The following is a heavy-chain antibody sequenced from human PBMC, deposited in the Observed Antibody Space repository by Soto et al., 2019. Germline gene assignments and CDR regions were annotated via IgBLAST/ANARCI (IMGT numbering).Heavy chain of an antibody. V-gene: IGHV4-59*08. CDR2: IYYSGST. Sequence: SETLSLTCTVSGGSISSYYWSWIRQPPGKGLEWIGYIYYSGSTNYNPSLKSRVTISVDTSKNQFSLKLSSVTAADTAVYYCARTPSYYDFYGPDYYYYMDVWGKGTTVTVS. CDR3: ARTPSYYDFYGPDYYYYMDV. CDR1: GGSISSYY. J-gene: IGHJ6*03. D-gene: IGHD3-3*01.